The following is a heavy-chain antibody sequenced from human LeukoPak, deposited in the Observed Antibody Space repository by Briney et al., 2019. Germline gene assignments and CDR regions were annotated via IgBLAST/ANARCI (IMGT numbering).Heavy chain of an antibody. CDR1: GGSISSYY. D-gene: IGHD1-26*01. J-gene: IGHJ6*03. CDR2: IYYSGST. V-gene: IGHV4-59*01. Sequence: SETLSLTCTVSGGSISSYYWSWIRQPPGKGLEWIGYIYYSGSTNYNPSLKSRVTISVDTSKNQFSLKLSSVTAADTAVYYCARRQWELLGYYYYYMDVWGKGTTVTVSS. CDR3: ARRQWELLGYYYYYMDV.